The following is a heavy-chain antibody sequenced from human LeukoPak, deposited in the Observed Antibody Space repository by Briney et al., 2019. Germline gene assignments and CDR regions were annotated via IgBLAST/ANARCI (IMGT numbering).Heavy chain of an antibody. J-gene: IGHJ5*02. D-gene: IGHD5-12*01. V-gene: IGHV4-39*07. Sequence: SETLSLTCAVSGGSISTDMNYWGWIRQAPGKTLQWLGSIHHTGTTFYNPSLKSRVTTSISTSKNQFSLKLSSVTAADTAVYYCARVWGDYDWDNWFDPWGQGTLVTVSS. CDR2: IHHTGTT. CDR1: GGSISTDMNY. CDR3: ARVWGDYDWDNWFDP.